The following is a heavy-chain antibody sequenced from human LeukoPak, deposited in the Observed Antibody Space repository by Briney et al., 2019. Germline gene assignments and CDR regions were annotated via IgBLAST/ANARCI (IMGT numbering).Heavy chain of an antibody. J-gene: IGHJ4*02. CDR2: INHSGST. CDR1: GGSFSGYY. Sequence: SETLSLTCAVYGGSFSGYYWSWIRQPPGKGLEWIGEINHSGSTNYDPSLKSRVTTSVDTSKNQFSLKLSSVTAADTAVYYCARGLHHDYGDYEVPFDYWGQGTLVTVSS. CDR3: ARGLHHDYGDYEVPFDY. D-gene: IGHD4-17*01. V-gene: IGHV4-34*01.